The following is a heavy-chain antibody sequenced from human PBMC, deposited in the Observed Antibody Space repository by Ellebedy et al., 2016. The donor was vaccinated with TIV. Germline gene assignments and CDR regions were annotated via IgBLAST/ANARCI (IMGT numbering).Heavy chain of an antibody. D-gene: IGHD3-3*01. CDR1: GFTFSSYW. Sequence: GGSLRLXXAASGFTFSSYWMSWVRQAPGKGLEWVANIKQDGSEKYYVDSVKGRFTISRDNAKNSLYLQMNSLRAEDTAVYYCARELPATDFWSGHYNYGNWFNPWGQGTLVTVSS. J-gene: IGHJ5*02. CDR3: ARELPATDFWSGHYNYGNWFNP. V-gene: IGHV3-7*01. CDR2: IKQDGSEK.